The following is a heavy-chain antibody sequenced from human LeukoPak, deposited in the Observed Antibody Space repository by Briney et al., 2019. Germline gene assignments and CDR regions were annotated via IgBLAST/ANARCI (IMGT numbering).Heavy chain of an antibody. D-gene: IGHD6-13*01. J-gene: IGHJ4*02. CDR3: ARMDGSSWYELDY. V-gene: IGHV4-4*07. CDR1: GGSISSYY. CDR2: IYTSGST. Sequence: SETLSLTCTVSGGSISSYYWTWIRQPAGKGLEWIGRIYTSGSTNYNPSLRSRVTMSVDTSKSQFSLRLTSLTAAGTAVYYCARMDGSSWYELDYWGQGTLVTVSS.